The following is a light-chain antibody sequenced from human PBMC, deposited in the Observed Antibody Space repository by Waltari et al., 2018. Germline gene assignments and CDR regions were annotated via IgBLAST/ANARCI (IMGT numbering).Light chain of an antibody. V-gene: IGLV4-69*01. CDR2: LNSDGTH. J-gene: IGLJ3*02. Sequence: QIVLTQSPSASASLGASVKLTCTRSSGHRSNALAWHQRHPDKGPRFLMKLNSDGTHSRGDGIPDRFSGSSSGAERYLTLSRLQSEDGAEYYCQTWGTGSQVFGGVTKLTVL. CDR3: QTWGTGSQV. CDR1: SGHRSNA.